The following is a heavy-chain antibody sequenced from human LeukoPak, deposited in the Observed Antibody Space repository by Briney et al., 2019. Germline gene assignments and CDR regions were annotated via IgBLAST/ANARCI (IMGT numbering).Heavy chain of an antibody. CDR3: AKALASMITFGGVIVSDY. V-gene: IGHV3-21*04. CDR2: ISSSSSYV. D-gene: IGHD3-16*02. J-gene: IGHJ4*02. Sequence: GGSPRLSCAASGFTFSSYSMNWVRQAPGKGLEWVSSISSSSSYVYYADSVKGRFTISRDNSKNTLYLQMNSLRAEDTAVYYCAKALASMITFGGVIVSDYWGQGTLVTVSS. CDR1: GFTFSSYS.